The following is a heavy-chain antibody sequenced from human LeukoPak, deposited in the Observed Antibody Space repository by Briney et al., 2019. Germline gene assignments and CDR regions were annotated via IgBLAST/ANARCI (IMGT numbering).Heavy chain of an antibody. Sequence: SETLSLTCSVSDGSINSYYWNWIRRPPGKGLEWIGYIYYNGNTNYSPSLKSRVTMSVDTSKNLLSLKVSSVTAADTAVYYCASTLAGDLYSSSWYNYWGQGTLVTVSS. CDR3: ASTLAGDLYSSSWYNY. CDR2: IYYNGNT. CDR1: DGSINSYY. V-gene: IGHV4-59*01. J-gene: IGHJ4*02. D-gene: IGHD6-13*01.